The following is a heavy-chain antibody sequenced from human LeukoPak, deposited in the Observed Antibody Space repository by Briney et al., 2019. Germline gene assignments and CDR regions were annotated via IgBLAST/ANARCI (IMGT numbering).Heavy chain of an antibody. Sequence: GGSLRLSCAASVITFSSYGMSWVRQAPGKGLEWVAIILYDGSNNCYVESVKGRFTISRDKSKNTLYLQMNSLRAEDTAVYYCARAAQLWFIENWFDPWGQGTLVTVSS. D-gene: IGHD5-18*01. V-gene: IGHV3-30*03. CDR2: ILYDGSNN. J-gene: IGHJ5*02. CDR3: ARAAQLWFIENWFDP. CDR1: VITFSSYG.